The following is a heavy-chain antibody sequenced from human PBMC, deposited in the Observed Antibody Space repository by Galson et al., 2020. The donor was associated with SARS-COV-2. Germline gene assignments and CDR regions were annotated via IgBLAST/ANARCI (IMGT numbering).Heavy chain of an antibody. CDR2: ISFDRSIQ. CDR1: GFTFGQYA. D-gene: IGHD3-9*01. Sequence: GGSLRLSCVASGFTFGQYAMHWVRQAPGKGLEWVAVISFDRSIQSYGDSVRGRFIISRDNSKNTLYLQMNSLKSEDTALYFCARGTFDSGGPRFDFWGQGTLVAVSS. J-gene: IGHJ4*02. V-gene: IGHV3-30-3*01. CDR3: ARGTFDSGGPRFDF.